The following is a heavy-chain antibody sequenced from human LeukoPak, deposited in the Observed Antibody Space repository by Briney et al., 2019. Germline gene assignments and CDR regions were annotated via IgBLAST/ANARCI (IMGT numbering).Heavy chain of an antibody. J-gene: IGHJ4*02. CDR2: ISYDGSNK. CDR1: GFTFSSYA. D-gene: IGHD3-10*01. V-gene: IGHV3-30-3*01. Sequence: PGGSLRLSCAASGFTFSSYAMHWVRQAPGKGLEWVAVISYDGSNKYYADSVKGRFTISRDNSKNTLYLRMNSLRAEDTAVYYCARSSRPAGAFDYWGQGTLVTVSS. CDR3: ARSSRPAGAFDY.